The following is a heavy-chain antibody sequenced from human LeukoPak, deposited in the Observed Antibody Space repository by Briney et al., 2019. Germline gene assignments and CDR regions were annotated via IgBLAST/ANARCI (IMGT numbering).Heavy chain of an antibody. Sequence: PGGSLTLSCAASGFTFSSYAMSWVRQAPGKGLEWVSAISGSGGSTYYADSVKGRFTISRDNSKNTLYLQMNSLRAEDTAVYYCAKDGTYDSQGPYYFDYWGQGTLVTVSS. CDR3: AKDGTYDSQGPYYFDY. CDR2: ISGSGGST. CDR1: GFTFSSYA. D-gene: IGHD3-3*01. J-gene: IGHJ4*02. V-gene: IGHV3-23*01.